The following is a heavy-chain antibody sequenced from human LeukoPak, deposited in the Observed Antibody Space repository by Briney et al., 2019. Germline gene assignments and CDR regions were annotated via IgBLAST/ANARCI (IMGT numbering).Heavy chain of an antibody. CDR3: AKEGIAVAGLDY. CDR2: IKPDGSQT. J-gene: IGHJ4*02. CDR1: GFSFNGDW. D-gene: IGHD6-19*01. V-gene: IGHV3-7*01. Sequence: GGSLRLSCAASGFSFNGDWMNWVRQAPGKGLEWVANIKPDGSQTYYGDSVKGRISISRDNAKKLLFLQMNSLRAEDTAVYYCAKEGIAVAGLDYWGQGTLVTVSS.